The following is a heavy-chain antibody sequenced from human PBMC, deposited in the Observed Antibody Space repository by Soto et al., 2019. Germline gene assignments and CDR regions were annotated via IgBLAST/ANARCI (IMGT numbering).Heavy chain of an antibody. D-gene: IGHD3-22*01. Sequence: PSQTLSLTCTVSGGSISSYYWSWIRQPAGKGLEWIGRIYTSGSTNYNPSLKSRVTMSVDTSKNQFSLKLSSVTAADTAVYYCARDKNYYDSSGYYPNWFDPWGQGTLVT. V-gene: IGHV4-4*07. CDR1: GGSISSYY. J-gene: IGHJ5*02. CDR3: ARDKNYYDSSGYYPNWFDP. CDR2: IYTSGST.